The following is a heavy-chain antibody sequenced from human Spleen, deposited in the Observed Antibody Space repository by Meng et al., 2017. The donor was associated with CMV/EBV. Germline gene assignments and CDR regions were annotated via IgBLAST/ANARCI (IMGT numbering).Heavy chain of an antibody. V-gene: IGHV7-4-1*02. CDR1: GYTFTRSA. D-gene: IGHD1-26*01. CDR2: IDTDTGNP. Sequence: SCKASGYTFTRSAMNRVRQAPGQGLEWMGWIDTDTGNPTYAQGFTGRFVFSLDTSVSTAYLQISSLKPEDTAVYYCAREGDSGTYQYWGQGTLVTVSS. J-gene: IGHJ4*02. CDR3: AREGDSGTYQY.